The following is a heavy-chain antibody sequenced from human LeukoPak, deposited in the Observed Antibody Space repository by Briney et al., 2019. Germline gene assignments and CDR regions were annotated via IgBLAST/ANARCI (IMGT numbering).Heavy chain of an antibody. CDR3: ANEGLPAAISSWSDP. D-gene: IGHD2-2*01. J-gene: IGHJ5*02. V-gene: IGHV3-23*01. CDR1: GFTFSSYA. CDR2: ISGSGGST. Sequence: PGGSLRLSCAASGFTFSSYAMSWVRQAPGKGLEWVSAISGSGGSTYYADSVKGRFTISRDNSKNTLYLQMNSLRAEDTAVYCCANEGLPAAISSWSDPWGQGTLVTVSS.